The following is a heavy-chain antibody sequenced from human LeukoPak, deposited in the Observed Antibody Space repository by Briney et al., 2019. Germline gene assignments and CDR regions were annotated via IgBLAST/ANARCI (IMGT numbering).Heavy chain of an antibody. CDR2: INPSGGST. CDR3: ARVGGYSGYDY. J-gene: IGHJ4*02. D-gene: IGHD5-12*01. Sequence: ASVKVSCKASGYTFTSYYMHWVRQATGEGLEWMGIINPSGGSTSYAQKFQGRVTMTRDMSTSTAYMELSSLRSEDTAVYYCARVGGYSGYDYWGEGALVTVSS. CDR1: GYTFTSYY. V-gene: IGHV1-46*01.